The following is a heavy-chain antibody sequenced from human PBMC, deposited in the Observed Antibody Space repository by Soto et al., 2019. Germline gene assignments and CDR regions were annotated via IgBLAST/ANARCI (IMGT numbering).Heavy chain of an antibody. J-gene: IGHJ4*02. Sequence: QVQLQESGPGLVKPSDTLSLTCAVSGYSISSSNWWGWIRQPPGKGLEWIGYIYYSGTTYYNPSLTRXXTXSEXTSQNQFSLTLTSVPAVDTAVYYCARREIQGPIDYWGQGTLVTVSS. CDR2: IYYSGTT. D-gene: IGHD1-26*01. CDR3: ARREIQGPIDY. CDR1: GYSISSSNW. V-gene: IGHV4-28*01.